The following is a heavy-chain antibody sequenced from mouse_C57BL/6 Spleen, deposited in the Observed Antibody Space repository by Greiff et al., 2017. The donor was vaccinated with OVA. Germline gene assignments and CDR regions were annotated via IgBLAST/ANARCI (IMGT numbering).Heavy chain of an antibody. V-gene: IGHV1-72*01. Sequence: QVQLKQPGAELVKPGASVKLSCKASGYTFTSYWMHWVKQRPGRGLEWIGRIDPNSGGTKYNEKFKSKATLTVDKPSSTAYMQLSSLTSEDSAVEYCARGYYGSLYYFDYWGQGTTLTVSS. CDR3: ARGYYGSLYYFDY. CDR2: IDPNSGGT. J-gene: IGHJ2*01. D-gene: IGHD1-1*01. CDR1: GYTFTSYW.